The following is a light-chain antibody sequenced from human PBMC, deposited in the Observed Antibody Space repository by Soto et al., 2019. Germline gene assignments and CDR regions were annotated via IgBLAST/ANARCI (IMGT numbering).Light chain of an antibody. CDR3: ISYSASSTNYV. Sequence: QSVLAQPASVSGSPGQSITISCTATSSDIAYYNYVSWYQHHPGKAPKLIIYEVYNRPSGVSNRFSGSKSGDTASLSISGLQAEDEADYYCISYSASSTNYVLGNGTKVT. V-gene: IGLV2-14*01. J-gene: IGLJ1*01. CDR1: SSDIAYYNY. CDR2: EVY.